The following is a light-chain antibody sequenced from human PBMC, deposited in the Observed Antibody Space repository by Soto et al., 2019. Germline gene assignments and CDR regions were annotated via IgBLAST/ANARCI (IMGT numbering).Light chain of an antibody. V-gene: IGKV3-20*01. CDR1: QSVSSSY. CDR3: QQYGSSLWT. J-gene: IGKJ1*01. CDR2: GAS. Sequence: EIVLTQSPGTLSLSPGERATLSCRASQSVSSSYLAWYQQKPGQAPRLLIYGASSRATGIPDRFSGSGFGTDFTLTISRLEPEDFAVYDCQQYGSSLWTFGQGTKVEIK.